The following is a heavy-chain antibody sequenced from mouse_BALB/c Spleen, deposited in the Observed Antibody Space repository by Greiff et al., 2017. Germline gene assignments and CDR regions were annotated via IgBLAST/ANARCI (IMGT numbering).Heavy chain of an antibody. Sequence: EVHLVESGGGLVQPGGSRKLSCAASGFTFSSFGMHWVRQAPEKGLEWVAYISSGSSTIYYADTVKGRFTISRDNPKNTLFLQMTSLRSEDTAMYYCARGGLLRNWFAYWGQGTLVTVSA. CDR3: ARGGLLRNWFAY. J-gene: IGHJ3*01. V-gene: IGHV5-17*02. CDR2: ISSGSSTI. D-gene: IGHD2-3*01. CDR1: GFTFSSFG.